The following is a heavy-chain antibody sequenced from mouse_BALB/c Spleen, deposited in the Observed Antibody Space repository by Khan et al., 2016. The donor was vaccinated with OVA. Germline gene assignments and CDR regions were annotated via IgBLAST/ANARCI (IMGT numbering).Heavy chain of an antibody. CDR3: ARGNWQSYYFDY. D-gene: IGHD4-1*01. V-gene: IGHV1S136*01. Sequence: EVQLQQSGPELVKPGASVKISCKASGYIFTNYVLHWVKQKSGQGLEWIGNINPYNGGTKYNEKFKSKATLASDKSSITAYMELSSLTSEDSAVYYCARGNWQSYYFDYWGQGTTLTLSS. J-gene: IGHJ2*01. CDR2: INPYNGGT. CDR1: GYIFTNYV.